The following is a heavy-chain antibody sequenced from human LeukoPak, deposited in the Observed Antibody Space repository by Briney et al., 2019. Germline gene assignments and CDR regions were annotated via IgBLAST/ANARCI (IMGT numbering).Heavy chain of an antibody. CDR2: IRYDGSNK. CDR1: GFTFSSYG. Sequence: GGSLRLSCAASGFTFSSYGMHWVRQAPGKGLEWVAFIRYDGSNKYYADSVKGRFTISRDNSKNTLYLQMNSLRAEDTAVYYCAKDRFLPYYFDYWGQGTLVTVSS. J-gene: IGHJ4*02. V-gene: IGHV3-30*02. CDR3: AKDRFLPYYFDY.